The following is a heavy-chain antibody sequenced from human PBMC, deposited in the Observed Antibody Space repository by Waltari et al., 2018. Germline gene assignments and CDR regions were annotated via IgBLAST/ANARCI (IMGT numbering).Heavy chain of an antibody. V-gene: IGHV4-4*07. Sequence: QVQLQESGPGLVKPSETLSLTCTVSGGSISGYYWSWIRQPAGKGLEWIGRIYTSGSTNYNPSLKSRVTMSVDTSKNQFSLKLSSVTAADTAVYYCARDHSSQVYCSSTSCYVDIWGQGTMVTVSS. J-gene: IGHJ3*02. CDR1: GGSISGYY. D-gene: IGHD2-2*01. CDR2: IYTSGST. CDR3: ARDHSSQVYCSSTSCYVDI.